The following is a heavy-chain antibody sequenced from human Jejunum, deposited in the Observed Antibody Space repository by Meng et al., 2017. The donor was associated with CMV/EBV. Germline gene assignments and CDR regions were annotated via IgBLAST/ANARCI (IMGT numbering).Heavy chain of an antibody. Sequence: QVLLVHPGARGKKHGASVKVSCKASGYTFTSYDINWVRQGTGQGLEWMGWMNPNRGTTGYAQKFQGRVTMTRNISKSTAYMDLSSLRSEDTAVYYCATGVADFEYWGQGTLVTVSS. D-gene: IGHD6-19*01. CDR3: ATGVADFEY. CDR1: GYTFTSYD. J-gene: IGHJ4*02. CDR2: MNPNRGTT. V-gene: IGHV1-8*01.